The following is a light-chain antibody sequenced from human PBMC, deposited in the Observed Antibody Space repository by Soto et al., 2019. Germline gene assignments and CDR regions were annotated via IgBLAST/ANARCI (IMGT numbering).Light chain of an antibody. CDR1: QSVGSVY. Sequence: DIVLTQSPCTLSLSTGERATLSCRASQSVGSVYLAWYQQKPGQAPRLLIHGASNRASGIPDRFSGSGSGTDFTLTISRLEPEDFAVYYCQQYGSSPRTFGQGTKVDIK. CDR3: QQYGSSPRT. J-gene: IGKJ1*01. V-gene: IGKV3-20*01. CDR2: GAS.